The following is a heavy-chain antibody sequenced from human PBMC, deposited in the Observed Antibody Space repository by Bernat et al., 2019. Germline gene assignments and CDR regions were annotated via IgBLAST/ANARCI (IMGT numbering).Heavy chain of an antibody. Sequence: QEQLQESGPGLVKPSETLSLTCTVSGYSISSGYYWGWIRQSPGKGLEWIGYIYYSGSTYYNPSLKSRVTISVDTSKNQFSLKLSSVTAADTAVYYCARKYYDYVWGSYRTDAFDIWGQGTMVTVSS. CDR3: ARKYYDYVWGSYRTDAFDI. V-gene: IGHV4-38-2*02. J-gene: IGHJ3*02. CDR2: IYYSGST. D-gene: IGHD3-16*02. CDR1: GYSISSGYY.